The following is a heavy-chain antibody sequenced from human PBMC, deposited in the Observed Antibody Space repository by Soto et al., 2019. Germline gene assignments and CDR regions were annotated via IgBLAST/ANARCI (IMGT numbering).Heavy chain of an antibody. D-gene: IGHD4-4*01. CDR1: GYTFTSYA. V-gene: IGHV1-3*01. Sequence: QVQLVQSGAEVKKPGASVKVSYKASGYTFTSYAMHWVRQAPGQRLEWMGWINAGNGNTKYSQKFQGRVTITRDTSASTAYMELSSLRSEDTAVYYCASSYSNYALIDYYYYGMDVWGQGTTVTVSS. CDR3: ASSYSNYALIDYYYYGMDV. CDR2: INAGNGNT. J-gene: IGHJ6*02.